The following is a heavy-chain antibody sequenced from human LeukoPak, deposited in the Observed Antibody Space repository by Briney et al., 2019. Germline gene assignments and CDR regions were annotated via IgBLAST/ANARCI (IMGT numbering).Heavy chain of an antibody. J-gene: IGHJ4*02. CDR1: GSFSSYV. Sequence: GGSLRLSCAASGSFSSYVMTWVRQAPGRGLEWVSTLSASGGSTYYADSAKGRFTISRDNSKNTLYLQMSSLRAEDTAVYFCAKDLILVLPAAYDYWGQGTLVTVSS. V-gene: IGHV3-23*01. D-gene: IGHD2-2*01. CDR3: AKDLILVLPAAYDY. CDR2: LSASGGST.